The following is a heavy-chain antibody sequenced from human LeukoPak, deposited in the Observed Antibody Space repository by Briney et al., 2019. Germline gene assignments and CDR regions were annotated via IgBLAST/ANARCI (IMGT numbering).Heavy chain of an antibody. Sequence: PGGSLRLSCAASGFTFSNYEMNSVRQAPGKGLEWISYIRSSGDTIYYADSVKGRFTISRDNAKNSLYLQMNSLRAEDTAVYYCARGYYVDYWGQGTLVTVSS. CDR2: IRSSGDTI. J-gene: IGHJ4*02. CDR3: ARGYYVDY. D-gene: IGHD3-3*01. V-gene: IGHV3-48*03. CDR1: GFTFSNYE.